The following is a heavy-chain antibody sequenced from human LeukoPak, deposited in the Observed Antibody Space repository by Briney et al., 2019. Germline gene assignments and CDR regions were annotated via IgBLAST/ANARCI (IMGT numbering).Heavy chain of an antibody. Sequence: SETLSLTCAVYGGSFSGYYCSWIRQPPGKGLEWIGEINHSGSTNYNPSLKSRVTISVDTSKNQFSLKLSSVTAADTAVYYCARGRGGIRYYFDYWGQGTLVTVSS. CDR2: INHSGST. CDR3: ARGRGGIRYYFDY. J-gene: IGHJ4*02. V-gene: IGHV4-34*01. D-gene: IGHD3-16*01. CDR1: GGSFSGYY.